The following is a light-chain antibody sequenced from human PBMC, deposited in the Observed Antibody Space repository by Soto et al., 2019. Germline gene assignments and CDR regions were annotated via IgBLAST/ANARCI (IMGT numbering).Light chain of an antibody. J-gene: IGKJ1*01. CDR2: KAS. Sequence: DIQMTQSPSTLSGSVGDRVTITCRASHTISSWLAWYQQKPGKAPKLLIYKASTLKSGVPSRFSGSGSGTEFTLTISSLQPDDIATYYCQQCHRYLTFGQGTKVDIK. CDR1: HTISSW. V-gene: IGKV1-5*03. CDR3: QQCHRYLT.